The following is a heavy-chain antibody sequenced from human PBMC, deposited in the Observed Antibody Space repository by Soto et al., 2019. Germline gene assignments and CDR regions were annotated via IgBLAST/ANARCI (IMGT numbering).Heavy chain of an antibody. CDR3: ARGTPSPLIVRSSRGPWFDP. J-gene: IGHJ5*02. D-gene: IGHD2-15*01. CDR1: GGSISSYY. Sequence: SETLSLTCTVSGGSISSYYWSWIRQPPVNGLEWIGYMYYGGGTNYNPSLKSRVTISVDTSKMQVSLKLSSVTAADTAVYFCARGTPSPLIVRSSRGPWFDPWGQGTLVTVSS. CDR2: MYYGGGT. V-gene: IGHV4-59*08.